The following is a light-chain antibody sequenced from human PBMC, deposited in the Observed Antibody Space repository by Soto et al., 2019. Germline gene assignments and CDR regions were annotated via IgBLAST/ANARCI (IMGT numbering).Light chain of an antibody. CDR3: LPPHTYPYT. V-gene: IGKV1-17*01. CDR2: AAS. CDR1: QGISNL. Sequence: DIQMTQSPSSLSASVGDRVTITCRASQGISNLLGWFQHKPGKAPKRLIYAASSLQGGVPSRFSGSGSGTEFTLTITGLQPEDFADSYCLPPHTYPYTFGQGTKLEIK. J-gene: IGKJ2*01.